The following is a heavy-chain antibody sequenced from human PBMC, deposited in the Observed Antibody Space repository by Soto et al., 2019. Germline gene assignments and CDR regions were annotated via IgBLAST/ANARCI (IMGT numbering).Heavy chain of an antibody. D-gene: IGHD2-8*01. CDR2: ISTNSGNT. CDR1: GYTFSSYS. Sequence: GASVKVSCKTSGYTFSSYSISWVRQAPGQGLEWMAWISTNSGNTHYAERLQGRVTVTLDKTARTAFMEMWGLTSDDTAVYFCARDNGYYDFWGQGTLVTVSS. V-gene: IGHV1-18*01. CDR3: ARDNGYYDF. J-gene: IGHJ4*02.